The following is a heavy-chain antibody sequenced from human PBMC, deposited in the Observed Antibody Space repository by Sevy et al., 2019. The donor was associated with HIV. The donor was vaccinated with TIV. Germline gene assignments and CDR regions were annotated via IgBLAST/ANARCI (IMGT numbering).Heavy chain of an antibody. Sequence: GGSLRLSCAASGFTFSSYSMNWVRQAPGKGLEWVSYISYESDTIYYADSVRGRFTIFRDNAKNSLSLQMNILRAEDTAVYYCVRGLAALPGYYYGMDVWGQGTTVTVSS. J-gene: IGHJ6*02. CDR3: VRGLAALPGYYYGMDV. CDR2: ISYESDTI. D-gene: IGHD6-6*01. V-gene: IGHV3-48*01. CDR1: GFTFSSYS.